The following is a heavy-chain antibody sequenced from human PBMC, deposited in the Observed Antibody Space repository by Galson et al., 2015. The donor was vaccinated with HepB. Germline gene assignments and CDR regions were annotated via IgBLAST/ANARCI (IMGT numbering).Heavy chain of an antibody. D-gene: IGHD1-26*01. V-gene: IGHV3-33*01. CDR3: ARDSSAYSGSYQTN. CDR2: VWYDGGNK. Sequence: SLRLSCAASGFTFSSYAMHWVRQAPGKGLEWVAVVWYDGGNKYYADSVKGRFTISRDNSKNTLYLQMNSLRAEDTAVYYCARDSSAYSGSYQTNWGQGTLVTVSS. J-gene: IGHJ4*02. CDR1: GFTFSSYA.